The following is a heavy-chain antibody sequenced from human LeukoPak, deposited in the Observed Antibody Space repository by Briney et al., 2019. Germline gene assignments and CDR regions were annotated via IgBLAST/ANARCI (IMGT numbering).Heavy chain of an antibody. CDR3: ARDRTFSS. CDR2: IKQDGSEK. Sequence: GGSLRLSCAASGFTFSSYWMAWVRQAPGRGLEWVGSIKQDGSEKDDVDSVKGQLTNSQNNAKNALYLQMNRLRAEDTVVYYCARDRTFSSWREGSVDTVPS. D-gene: IGHD3-16*01. CDR1: GFTFSSYW. J-gene: IGHJ4*02. V-gene: IGHV3-7*01.